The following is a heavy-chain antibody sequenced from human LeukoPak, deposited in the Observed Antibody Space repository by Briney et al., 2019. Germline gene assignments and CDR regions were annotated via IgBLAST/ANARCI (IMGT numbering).Heavy chain of an antibody. CDR2: ICAYNGNT. CDR1: GYTFTSYG. CDR3: ARADIAAAATGDAFDI. J-gene: IGHJ3*02. Sequence: ASVKVSCKASGYTFTSYGISWVRQAPGQGLEWMGWICAYNGNTNYAQKLQGRVTMTTDTSTSTAYMELRSLRSDDTAVYYCARADIAAAATGDAFDIWGQGTMVTVSS. V-gene: IGHV1-18*01. D-gene: IGHD6-13*01.